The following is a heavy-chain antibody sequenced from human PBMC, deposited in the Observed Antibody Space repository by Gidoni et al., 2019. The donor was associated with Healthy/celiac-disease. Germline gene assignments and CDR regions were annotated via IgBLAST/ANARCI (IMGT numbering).Heavy chain of an antibody. D-gene: IGHD3-10*01. CDR3: ARGEYYFDY. V-gene: IGHV4-61*01. J-gene: IGHJ4*02. CDR1: GGSVSSGSYY. CDR2: IYYSGST. Sequence: QVQLQESGPGLVKPSETLSLTCTVSGGSVSSGSYYWSWIRQPPGKGLEWIGYIYYSGSTNYNPSLKSRVTISVDTSKNQFSLKLSSVTAADTAVYYCARGEYYFDYWGQGTLVTVSS.